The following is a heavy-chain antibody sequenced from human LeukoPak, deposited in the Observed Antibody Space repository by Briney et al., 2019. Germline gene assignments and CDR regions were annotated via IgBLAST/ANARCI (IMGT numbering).Heavy chain of an antibody. D-gene: IGHD3-16*01. V-gene: IGHV3-7*01. Sequence: GGSLRLSCAASGFTFSSYWMSWVRQAPGKGLEWVANIKQDGSEKYYVDSVKGRFTISRDNAKNSLYLQMNSLRAEDTAVYYCARDVYGPRGPACDYWGQGTLVTVSS. CDR2: IKQDGSEK. CDR3: ARDVYGPRGPACDY. CDR1: GFTFSSYW. J-gene: IGHJ4*02.